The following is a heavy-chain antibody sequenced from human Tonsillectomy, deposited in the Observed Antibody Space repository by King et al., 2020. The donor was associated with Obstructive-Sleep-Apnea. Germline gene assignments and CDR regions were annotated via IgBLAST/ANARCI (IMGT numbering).Heavy chain of an antibody. CDR1: GGSISSRSYY. Sequence: QLQESGPGLVKPSETLSLTCTVSGGSISSRSYYWGWVRQPPGKGLEWTGSIFYTGGTYDNSPLKRPVTLSRDTSKNQCSLKMSSVSASATAVFYCARVDDNSGCFYFDYWGQGTLATVSS. CDR3: ARVDDNSGCFYFDY. D-gene: IGHD6-19*01. J-gene: IGHJ4*02. V-gene: IGHV4-39*07. CDR2: IFYTGGT.